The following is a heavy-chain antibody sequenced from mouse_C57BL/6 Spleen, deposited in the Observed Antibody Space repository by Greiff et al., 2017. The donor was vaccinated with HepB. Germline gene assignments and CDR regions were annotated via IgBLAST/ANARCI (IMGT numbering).Heavy chain of an antibody. CDR2: IYPGDGDT. Sequence: QVQLQQSGPELVKPGASVKISCKASGYAFSSSWMNWVKQRPGKGLEWIVRIYPGDGDTNYNGKFKGKATLTADKSSSTAYMQLSSLTSEDSAVYFCARSYFYAMDYWGQGTSVTVSS. V-gene: IGHV1-82*01. CDR1: GYAFSSSW. CDR3: ARSYFYAMDY. J-gene: IGHJ4*01.